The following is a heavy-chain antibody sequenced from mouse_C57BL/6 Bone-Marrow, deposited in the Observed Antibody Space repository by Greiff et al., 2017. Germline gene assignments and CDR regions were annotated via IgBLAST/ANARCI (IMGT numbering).Heavy chain of an antibody. V-gene: IGHV1-55*01. D-gene: IGHD1-1*01. CDR3: ARGFYGSSPDYAMDY. J-gene: IGHJ4*01. Sequence: QVQLQQSGAELVKPGASVKMSCKASGYTFTSYWITWVKQRPGQGLEWIGDIYPGSGSTNYNEKFKSKATLTVDTSSSTAYMQLSSLTSEDSAVYYGARGFYGSSPDYAMDYWGQGTSVTVSS. CDR1: GYTFTSYW. CDR2: IYPGSGST.